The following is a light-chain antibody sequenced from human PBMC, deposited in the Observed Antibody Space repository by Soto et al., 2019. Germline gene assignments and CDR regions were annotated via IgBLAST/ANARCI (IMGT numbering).Light chain of an antibody. J-gene: IGLJ1*01. CDR2: DNY. CDR3: SSYTTRSTYV. CDR1: SSNIGNNY. Sequence: QSVLTQPPSVSATPGQKVTISCSGSSSNIGNNYVSWYQQFPGAAPKLLIYDNYWRPSGIPGRFSASKSGTSATLGITGLQTGDEADYYCSSYTTRSTYVFGTGTKVTVL. V-gene: IGLV1-51*01.